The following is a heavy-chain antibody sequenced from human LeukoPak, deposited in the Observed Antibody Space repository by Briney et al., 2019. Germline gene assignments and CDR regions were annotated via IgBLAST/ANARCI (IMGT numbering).Heavy chain of an antibody. V-gene: IGHV4-59*01. Sequence: SSETLSLTRTVSGGSISSSYWHWIRQPPGKGLEWIGCIYDSGTTNYNPSLKSRVTISGDTAKNQFSLKMSSVTAADTAVYFCAGTGQQLAIASWGQGSLVTISS. CDR2: IYDSGTT. CDR1: GGSISSSY. J-gene: IGHJ5*01. CDR3: AGTGQQLAIAS. D-gene: IGHD6-13*01.